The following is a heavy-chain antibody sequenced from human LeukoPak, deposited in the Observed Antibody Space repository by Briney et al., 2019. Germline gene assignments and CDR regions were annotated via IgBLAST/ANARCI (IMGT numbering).Heavy chain of an antibody. CDR1: GFTFSSYS. D-gene: IGHD6-19*01. J-gene: IGHJ4*02. V-gene: IGHV3-48*02. CDR3: AKGFGGSSGWFYFDY. Sequence: GGSLRLSCAASGFTFSSYSMTWVRQAPGKGLEWVSHISGGSSSVYYADSVKGRFTISRDNAKNSLYLQMNSLRDEDTAVYYCAKGFGGSSGWFYFDYWGQGTLVTVSS. CDR2: ISGGSSSV.